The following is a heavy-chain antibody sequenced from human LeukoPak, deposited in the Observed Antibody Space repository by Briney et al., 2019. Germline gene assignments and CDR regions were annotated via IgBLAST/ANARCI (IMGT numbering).Heavy chain of an antibody. D-gene: IGHD3-10*01. V-gene: IGHV1-2*02. CDR1: GYTFSSYY. J-gene: IGHJ4*02. CDR2: INPKTGGT. Sequence: ASVKVSCKTSGYTFSSYYMHWVRQVPGQGLEWMGWINPKTGGTDYAQQFQGRVTMTRNTTITTGYMELSRLRSDDTAVYYCAREPWSIEESSLDFWGRGALVTVSS. CDR3: AREPWSIEESSLDF.